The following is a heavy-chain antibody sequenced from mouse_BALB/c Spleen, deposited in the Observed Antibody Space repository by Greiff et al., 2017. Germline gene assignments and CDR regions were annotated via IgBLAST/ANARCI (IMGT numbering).Heavy chain of an antibody. CDR3: ARDSSGYGY. D-gene: IGHD3-2*01. CDR1: GYAFSSSW. J-gene: IGHJ2*01. Sequence: QVQLQQSGPELVKPGASVKISCKASGYAFSSSWMNWVKQRPGQGLEWIGRIYPGDGDTNYNGKFKGKATLTADKSSSTAYMQLSSLTSVDSAVYFCARDSSGYGYWGQGTTLTVSS. CDR2: IYPGDGDT. V-gene: IGHV1-82*01.